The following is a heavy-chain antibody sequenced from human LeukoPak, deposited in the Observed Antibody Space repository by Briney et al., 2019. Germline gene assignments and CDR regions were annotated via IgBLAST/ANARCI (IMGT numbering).Heavy chain of an antibody. CDR3: AREGIDFWSGYYIGY. V-gene: IGHV3-7*03. CDR2: IKQDGSEK. CDR1: GFTFSSYW. D-gene: IGHD3-3*01. J-gene: IGHJ4*02. Sequence: GGSLRLSCAASGFTFSSYWMSWVRQAPGKGLEWVDNIKQDGSEKYYVDSVKGRFTISRDNAKNSLYLQMNSLRAEDTAVYYCAREGIDFWSGYYIGYWGQGTLVTVSS.